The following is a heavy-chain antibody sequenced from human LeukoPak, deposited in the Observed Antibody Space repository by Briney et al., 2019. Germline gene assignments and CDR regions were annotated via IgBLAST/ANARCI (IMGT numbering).Heavy chain of an antibody. D-gene: IGHD7-27*01. CDR2: ISNSGDII. J-gene: IGHJ4*02. CDR1: GFIFSDYY. Sequence: PGGSLRLSCAASGFIFSDYYINWIRQAPGKGLEWLSYISNSGDIISYADSVKGRFTISRDNAKNSLYLQMNNLRVEDTAIYYCARDYTGGWNDYWGQGTLVTVSS. CDR3: ARDYTGGWNDY. V-gene: IGHV3-11*04.